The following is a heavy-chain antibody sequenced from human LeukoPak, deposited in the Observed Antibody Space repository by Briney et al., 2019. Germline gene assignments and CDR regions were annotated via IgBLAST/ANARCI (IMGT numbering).Heavy chain of an antibody. Sequence: SETLSLTCAVYGGSFSGYYWSWIRQPPGKGLEWIGEISHSGSTNYNPSLKSRVTISVDTSKNQFSLKLSSVTAADTAVYYCARGRYCSGGSCYDYWGQGTLVTVSS. CDR1: GGSFSGYY. CDR2: ISHSGST. D-gene: IGHD2-15*01. V-gene: IGHV4-34*01. CDR3: ARGRYCSGGSCYDY. J-gene: IGHJ4*02.